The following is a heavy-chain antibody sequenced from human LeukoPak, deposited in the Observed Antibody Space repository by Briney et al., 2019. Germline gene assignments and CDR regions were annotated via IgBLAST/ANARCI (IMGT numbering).Heavy chain of an antibody. Sequence: GGSLRLSCAASGFAFSTYGMHWVRQAPGKGLEWVAFTRYDGSHSEYEDSVKGRFSIARDDSKSTLYLQMNSLRAEDTGVYYCARENSYGFMGCMDYWGQGTRVTVSS. J-gene: IGHJ4*02. CDR3: ARENSYGFMGCMDY. D-gene: IGHD5-18*01. CDR2: TRYDGSHS. V-gene: IGHV3-30*02. CDR1: GFAFSTYG.